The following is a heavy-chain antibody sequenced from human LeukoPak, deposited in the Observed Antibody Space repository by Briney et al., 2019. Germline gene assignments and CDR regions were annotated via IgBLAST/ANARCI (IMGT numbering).Heavy chain of an antibody. J-gene: IGHJ6*02. V-gene: IGHV3-23*01. D-gene: IGHD2-2*01. CDR2: ISGSGGST. CDR3: AKLSCSRTSCYAADYSSYYGMDV. CDR1: GFTFSNFA. Sequence: PGGSLRLSCAASGFTFSNFAMSWVRQAPGKGLEWVSAISGSGGSTYYAGSVKGRFTISRDNSKNTLYLQMNSLRAEDTAVYYCAKLSCSRTSCYAADYSSYYGMDVWGQGTTVTVSS.